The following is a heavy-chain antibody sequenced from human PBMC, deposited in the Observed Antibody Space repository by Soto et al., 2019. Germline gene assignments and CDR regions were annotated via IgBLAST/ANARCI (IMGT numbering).Heavy chain of an antibody. CDR3: AKERTGSNHDYGMDV. CDR2: ISGSGTGT. CDR1: GFTFSSYA. Sequence: EVQLVESGGGLVQPGGSLRLSCEGSGFTFSSYALSWVRLRPGRGLEWVAWISGSGTGTNSADSVKGRFTITRDNSKTPVYLQMISLTAEDTAVYYCAKERTGSNHDYGMDVWGQGATVTVSS. D-gene: IGHD1-26*01. V-gene: IGHV3-23*04. J-gene: IGHJ6*02.